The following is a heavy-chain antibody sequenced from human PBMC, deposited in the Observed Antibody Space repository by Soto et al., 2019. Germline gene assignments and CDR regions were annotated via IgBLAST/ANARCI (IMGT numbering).Heavy chain of an antibody. CDR3: AASARYCDSSGYLCY. CDR1: GFTFSSYA. D-gene: IGHD3-22*01. J-gene: IGHJ4*02. Sequence: GGSLRLSCAASGFTFSSYAISWVLQAPGKGLEWVSAISGSGGSTYYADSVKGRFTISRDNSKNAMYLQMNRLRAEDTAVYYCAASARYCDSSGYLCYWGQGTLVSVAS. V-gene: IGHV3-23*01. CDR2: ISGSGGST.